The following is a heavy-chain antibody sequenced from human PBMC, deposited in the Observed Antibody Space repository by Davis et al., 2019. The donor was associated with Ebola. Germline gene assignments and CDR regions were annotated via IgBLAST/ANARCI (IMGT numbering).Heavy chain of an antibody. Sequence: MPSETLSLTCAVYGGSFSDYSWTWIRQPPGKGLQWIGEINPRGNTTYDASLRSRVTILLDTSQNQFSLNLSSVTAADTALYYCARVFLTRSGQVVDSWGQGSLVTVSS. CDR3: ARVFLTRSGQVVDS. D-gene: IGHD6-25*01. V-gene: IGHV4-34*01. CDR1: GGSFSDYS. CDR2: INPRGNT. J-gene: IGHJ4*02.